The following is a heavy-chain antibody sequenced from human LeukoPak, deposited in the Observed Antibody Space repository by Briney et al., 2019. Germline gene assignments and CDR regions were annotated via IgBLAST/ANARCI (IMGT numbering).Heavy chain of an antibody. CDR1: GGSISSYY. CDR3: ARDLTTVVTPGLLRAFDI. CDR2: IYISGST. V-gene: IGHV4-4*07. D-gene: IGHD4-23*01. J-gene: IGHJ3*02. Sequence: PSETLSHTCTVSGGSISSYYWSWLRQPAGKGLEWIGRIYISGSTNYNPSLTSRVTMSVDTSKNQFSLKLSSVTAADTAVYYCARDLTTVVTPGLLRAFDIWGQGTMVTVSS.